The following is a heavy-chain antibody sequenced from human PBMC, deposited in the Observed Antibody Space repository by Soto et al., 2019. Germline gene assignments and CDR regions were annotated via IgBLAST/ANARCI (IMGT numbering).Heavy chain of an antibody. CDR1: GFTFSSYA. Sequence: GGSLRLSCSASGFTFSSYAMHWVRQAPGKGLEYVSAISSNGGSTYYADSVKGRFTISRDNSKNTLYLQMSSLRAEDTAGYYCSIVVVPAGGDYYYGMDVWGQGTTVTVSS. J-gene: IGHJ6*02. V-gene: IGHV3-64D*08. CDR3: SIVVVPAGGDYYYGMDV. CDR2: ISSNGGST. D-gene: IGHD2-2*01.